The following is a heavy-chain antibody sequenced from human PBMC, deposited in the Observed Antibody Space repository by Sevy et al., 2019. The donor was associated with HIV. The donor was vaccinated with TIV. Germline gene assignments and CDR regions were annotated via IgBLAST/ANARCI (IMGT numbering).Heavy chain of an antibody. CDR3: ARVEPRLAVAGLDY. V-gene: IGHV3-7*01. D-gene: IGHD6-19*01. CDR2: INQEGSEK. Sequence: AGSLRLSCAASGFTFSSNWMTWVRQAPGKELEWVANINQEGSEKYYVDSVKGRFTISRDNARNSLYLQMNSLRVGDTAVYYCARVEPRLAVAGLDYWGQGTLVTVSS. J-gene: IGHJ4*02. CDR1: GFTFSSNW.